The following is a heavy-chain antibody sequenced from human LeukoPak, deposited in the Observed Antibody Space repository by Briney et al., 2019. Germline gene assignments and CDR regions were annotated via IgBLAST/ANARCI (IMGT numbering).Heavy chain of an antibody. CDR2: TNQRGET. CDR3: ARTVGISSGGIAFDI. D-gene: IGHD1-14*01. J-gene: IGHJ3*02. V-gene: IGHV4-34*01. Sequence: PSETLSLTCAVNGASFSGYYWSWIRQPPGKGLEWIGETNQRGETSNNPSLKSRVTISLDTSKNQFSLKLRSVTAADTAIFYCARTVGISSGGIAFDIWGQGTMVTVSS. CDR1: GASFSGYY.